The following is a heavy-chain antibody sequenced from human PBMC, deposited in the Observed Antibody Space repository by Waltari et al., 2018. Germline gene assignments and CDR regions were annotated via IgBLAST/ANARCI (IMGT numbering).Heavy chain of an antibody. CDR3: ATGPHDGGLEH. Sequence: VQSGGVRVQPGESLRLSCVLSEFIPSTTWLAWVRQAPGKGLEWVANTNKDVQEQKYVDSESGPFTIARDNNKSPQRSRYLQMNYVRREDTAVYYCATGPHDGGLEHWGQGTLVTVSS. V-gene: IGHV3-7*03. CDR1: EFIPSTTW. D-gene: IGHD3-3*01. CDR2: TNKDVQEQ. J-gene: IGHJ1*01.